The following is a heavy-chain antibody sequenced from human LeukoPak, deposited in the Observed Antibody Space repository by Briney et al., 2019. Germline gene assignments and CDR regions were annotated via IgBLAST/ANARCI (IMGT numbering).Heavy chain of an antibody. CDR2: INPSGGST. D-gene: IGHD2-2*03. V-gene: IGHV1-46*01. CDR1: GYTFTSYY. Sequence: ASVKVSCKASGYTFTSYYMHWVRQAPGQGLEWMGIINPSGGSTSYAQKFQGRVTMTRDTSTSTVYMELSSLRSEDTAVYYCARGIPLDIVVVPAATSYYYGMDVWGQGTTVTVSS. J-gene: IGHJ6*02. CDR3: ARGIPLDIVVVPAATSYYYGMDV.